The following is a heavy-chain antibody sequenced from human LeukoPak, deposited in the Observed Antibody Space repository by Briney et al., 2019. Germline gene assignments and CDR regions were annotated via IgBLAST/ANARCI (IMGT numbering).Heavy chain of an antibody. CDR1: GGSIRGYY. CDR2: IYHSGST. Sequence: SETLPLTCTVSGGSIRGYYWNRIRQPPGKGLEWIGHIYHSGSTDYNPSLKSRVTISVDTSKSQFSLKLTSMTAADTAFYFCARAGGGCTRTSCPIPYYGLDVWGQGTTVTVSS. J-gene: IGHJ6*02. CDR3: ARAGGGCTRTSCPIPYYGLDV. D-gene: IGHD2-2*01. V-gene: IGHV4-59*01.